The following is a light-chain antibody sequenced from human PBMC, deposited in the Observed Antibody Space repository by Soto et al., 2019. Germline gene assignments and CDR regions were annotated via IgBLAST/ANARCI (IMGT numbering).Light chain of an antibody. CDR3: QSSDRSSIYV. CDR2: GDN. V-gene: IGLV6-57*02. CDR1: SGSVASNF. Sequence: NFMLTQPHSVSESPGKTVTISCTGSSGSVASNFVHWYPRRPGSALTIVIYGDNQRPSGVPDRFSGSIDSSSNSASLTISGLKTEDEADYFCQSSDRSSIYVFGTGTKVTVL. J-gene: IGLJ1*01.